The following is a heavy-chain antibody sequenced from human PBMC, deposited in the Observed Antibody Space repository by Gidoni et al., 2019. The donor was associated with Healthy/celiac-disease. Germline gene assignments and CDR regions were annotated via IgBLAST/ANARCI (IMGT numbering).Heavy chain of an antibody. J-gene: IGHJ4*02. D-gene: IGHD3-9*01. CDR2: ISSNGGST. CDR1: GLTFSSYA. V-gene: IGHV3-64D*06. CDR3: VKSTLLTVAVYYFDY. Sequence: EVQLVESGGGLVQPGGSLRLSCSASGLTFSSYAMHWVRQAPGKGLEYVSAISSNGGSTYYADSVKRRFTISRDNSKNTLYLQMSSLRAEDTAVYYCVKSTLLTVAVYYFDYWGQGTLVTVSS.